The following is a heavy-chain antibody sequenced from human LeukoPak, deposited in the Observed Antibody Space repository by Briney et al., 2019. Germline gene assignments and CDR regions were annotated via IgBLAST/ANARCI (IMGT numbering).Heavy chain of an antibody. D-gene: IGHD1-26*01. CDR3: ARDQSSGSPAFDI. CDR1: GFTFSSYS. Sequence: PGGSLRLSCAASGFTFSSYSMNWVRQAPGKGLEWVSSISGSSGDIYYADSVKGRFTISRDNAKNSLYLQMNGLRAEDTAVYCCARDQSSGSPAFDIWGQGTMVTVSS. V-gene: IGHV3-21*01. CDR2: ISGSSGDI. J-gene: IGHJ3*02.